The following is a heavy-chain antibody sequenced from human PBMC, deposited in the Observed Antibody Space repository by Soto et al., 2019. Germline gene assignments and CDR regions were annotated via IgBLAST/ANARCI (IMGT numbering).Heavy chain of an antibody. D-gene: IGHD1-26*01. Sequence: PGGSLRLSCTASGFSFSNHWMSWVRQAPGKGLEWVANIKQDGSEKSYVESAKGRFTISRDNTKNSLYLQMDSLRVEDTAVYYCVKNGRDFHYWGQGTMVTVSS. CDR1: GFSFSNHW. J-gene: IGHJ4*02. V-gene: IGHV3-7*01. CDR3: VKNGRDFHY. CDR2: IKQDGSEK.